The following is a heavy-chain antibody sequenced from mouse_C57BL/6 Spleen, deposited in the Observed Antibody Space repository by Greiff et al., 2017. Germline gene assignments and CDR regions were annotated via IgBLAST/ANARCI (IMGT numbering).Heavy chain of an antibody. CDR1: GYTFTDYY. J-gene: IGHJ1*03. CDR3: ARSRSLWYFDV. Sequence: VQLQQSGPELVKPGASVKISCKASGYTFTDYYMNWVKQSHGKSLEWIGDINPNNGGTSYNQKFKGKATLTVDKSSSTAYMELRSLTSEDSAVYYCARSRSLWYFDVWGTGTTVTVSS. V-gene: IGHV1-26*01. CDR2: INPNNGGT. D-gene: IGHD6-2*01.